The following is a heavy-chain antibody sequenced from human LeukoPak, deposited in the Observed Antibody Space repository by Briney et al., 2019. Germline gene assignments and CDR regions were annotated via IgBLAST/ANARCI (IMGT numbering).Heavy chain of an antibody. CDR3: ARVSASGSYHY. D-gene: IGHD3-10*01. Sequence: ASVKVSCKASGYTFTGYYMHWVRQAPGQGLEWMGWINPNSGNTGYAQKFQGRVTMTRNTSISTAYMELSSLRSEDTAVYYCARVSASGSYHYWGQGTLVTVSS. CDR2: INPNSGNT. CDR1: GYTFTGYY. V-gene: IGHV1-8*02. J-gene: IGHJ4*02.